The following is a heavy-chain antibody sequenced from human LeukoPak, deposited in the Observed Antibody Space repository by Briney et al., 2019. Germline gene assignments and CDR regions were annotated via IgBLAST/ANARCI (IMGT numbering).Heavy chain of an antibody. CDR3: ARALVTTVTTGYYYYYGMDV. J-gene: IGHJ6*02. CDR1: GFTFSDYY. V-gene: IGHV3-11*06. D-gene: IGHD4-17*01. Sequence: KPGGSLRLSCAASGFTFSDYYMSWIRQAPGKGLEWVSYISSSSSYTNYADSVKGRFTISRDNAKNSLYLQMNSLRAEDTAVYYCARALVTTVTTGYYYYYGMDVRGQGTTVTVSS. CDR2: ISSSSSYT.